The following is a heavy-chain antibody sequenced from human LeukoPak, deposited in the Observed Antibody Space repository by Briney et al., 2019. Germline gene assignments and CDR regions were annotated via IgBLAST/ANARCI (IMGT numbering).Heavy chain of an antibody. CDR2: ISYDGSNK. D-gene: IGHD1-1*01. J-gene: IGHJ4*02. CDR1: GFTFSSYG. V-gene: IGHV3-30*18. CDR3: AKDQLASNFYFDY. Sequence: GGSLRLSCAASGFTFSSYGMHWVRQAPGKGLEWVAVISYDGSNKYYADSVKGRFTISRDNSKSTLYLQMNSLRAEDTAVYYCAKDQLASNFYFDYWGQGTLVTVSS.